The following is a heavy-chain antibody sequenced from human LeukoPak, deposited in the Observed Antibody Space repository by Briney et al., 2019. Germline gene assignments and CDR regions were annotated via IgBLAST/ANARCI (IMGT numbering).Heavy chain of an antibody. J-gene: IGHJ2*01. CDR1: GGSISSYY. D-gene: IGHD3-16*01. CDR2: IYYSGST. Sequence: SETLSLTCTVSGGSISSYYWSWIRQPPGKGLEWIGYIYYSGSTHYKPSLKSRVTISVDTSKNHFSLNLTSVSAADTAVYYCARLKLGAYFDLWGRGTLVTVSS. CDR3: ARLKLGAYFDL. V-gene: IGHV4-59*08.